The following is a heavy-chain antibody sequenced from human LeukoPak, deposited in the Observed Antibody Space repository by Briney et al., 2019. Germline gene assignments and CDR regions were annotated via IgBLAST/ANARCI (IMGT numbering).Heavy chain of an antibody. D-gene: IGHD3-22*01. CDR3: ATRKPDYYDSSGTSMDY. CDR2: IIPIFGTA. J-gene: IGHJ4*02. V-gene: IGHV1-69*01. Sequence: SVKVSCKASGGTFSSYAISWVRQAPGQGLEWMGGIIPIFGTANYAQKFQGRVTITADESTSTAYMELSSLRSEDTAVYYCATRKPDYYDSSGTSMDYWGQGTLATVSS. CDR1: GGTFSSYA.